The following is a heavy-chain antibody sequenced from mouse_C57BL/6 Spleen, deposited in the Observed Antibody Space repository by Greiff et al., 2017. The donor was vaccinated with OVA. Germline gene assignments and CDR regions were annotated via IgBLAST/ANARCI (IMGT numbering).Heavy chain of an antibody. CDR2: ISSGSSTI. CDR1: GFTFSDYG. V-gene: IGHV5-17*01. CDR3: ARGGGSSSMDY. J-gene: IGHJ4*01. Sequence: EVQLQESGGGLVKPGGSLKLSCAASGFTFSDYGMHWVRQAPEKGLEWVAYISSGSSTIYYADTVKGRFTISRDNAKNTLFLQMTSLRSEDTAMYYCARGGGSSSMDYWGQGTSVTVSS. D-gene: IGHD1-1*01.